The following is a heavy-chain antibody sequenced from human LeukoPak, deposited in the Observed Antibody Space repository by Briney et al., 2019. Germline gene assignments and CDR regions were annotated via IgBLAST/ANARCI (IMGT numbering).Heavy chain of an antibody. D-gene: IGHD1-26*01. V-gene: IGHV4-34*01. Sequence: PSETLSLTCTVSRYDINSVYYWSWIRQPPGKGLEWIGEINHSGSTNYNPSLKSRVTILVDTSKNQFSLKLSSVTAADTAVYYCARGSIVGAYLEFWGQGTLVTVSS. CDR2: INHSGST. J-gene: IGHJ4*02. CDR3: ARGSIVGAYLEF. CDR1: RYDINSVYY.